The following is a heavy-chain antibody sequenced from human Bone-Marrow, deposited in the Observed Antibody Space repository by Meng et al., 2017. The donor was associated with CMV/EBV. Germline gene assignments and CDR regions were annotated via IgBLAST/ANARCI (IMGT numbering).Heavy chain of an antibody. Sequence: ASVKVSCKASGYTFTSYYMHWVRQAPGQGLEWMGIINPSGGSTSYAQKFQGRVTMTRDTSTSTVYMELSSLRSEDTAVYYCARPYTIFGVVNRGPWFDPWGQGTLVTVSS. D-gene: IGHD3-3*01. CDR3: ARPYTIFGVVNRGPWFDP. V-gene: IGHV1-46*01. CDR1: GYTFTSYY. CDR2: INPSGGST. J-gene: IGHJ5*02.